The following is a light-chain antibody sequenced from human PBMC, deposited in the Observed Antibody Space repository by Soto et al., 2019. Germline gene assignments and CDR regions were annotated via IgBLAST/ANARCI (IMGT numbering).Light chain of an antibody. CDR3: QQYNSYSRLT. CDR2: KAS. CDR1: QDIRND. V-gene: IGKV1-5*03. J-gene: IGKJ4*01. Sequence: IQVTKAPSSLSASVGDRVTITCRTSQDIRNDLGWYQQKPGKAPKLLIYKASSLESGVPSRFSGSGSGTEFTLTISSLQPDDFATYYCQQYNSYSRLTFGGGTKVDIK.